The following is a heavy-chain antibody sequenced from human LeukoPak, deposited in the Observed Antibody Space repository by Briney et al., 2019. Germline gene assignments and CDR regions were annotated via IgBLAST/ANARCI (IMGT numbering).Heavy chain of an antibody. CDR3: ARLRITINAFDI. Sequence: SETLSLTCTVSGGSISSSSYYWGWVRQPPGRGLEWIGSIYYSGSTYYNPSLKSRVTISGDTSKNQFSLKLSSVTAADTAVYYCARLRITINAFDIWGQGTMVTVSS. D-gene: IGHD3-9*01. CDR2: IYYSGST. J-gene: IGHJ3*02. CDR1: GGSISSSSYY. V-gene: IGHV4-39*01.